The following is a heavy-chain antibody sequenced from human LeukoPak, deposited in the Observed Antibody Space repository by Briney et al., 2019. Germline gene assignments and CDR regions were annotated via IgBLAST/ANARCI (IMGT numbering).Heavy chain of an antibody. CDR3: ARGITMIRGVLGY. J-gene: IGHJ4*02. Sequence: GGSLRLSCAASGFTFSSYNMNWVRQAPGKGLEWVSYISSSNSTIYYADSVKGRFTISRDNAKNSPYLQMNGLRDEDTAVYYCARGITMIRGVLGYWGQGTLVTVSS. CDR1: GFTFSSYN. D-gene: IGHD3-10*01. CDR2: ISSSNSTI. V-gene: IGHV3-48*02.